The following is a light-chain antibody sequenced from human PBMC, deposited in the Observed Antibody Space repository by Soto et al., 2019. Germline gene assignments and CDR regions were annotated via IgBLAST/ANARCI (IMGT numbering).Light chain of an antibody. CDR2: GAS. J-gene: IGKJ5*01. CDR1: QSVSSNY. V-gene: IGKV3-20*01. CDR3: QQYGSSPIT. Sequence: EIVLTQSPGTLSLSPGERATLSCRASQSVSSNYLAWYQQKPGQAPRLLIYGASSRATGIPDRFSGSGSGTDFTLTISRLEPQDFAVYSCQQYGSSPITFGQGTRLEIK.